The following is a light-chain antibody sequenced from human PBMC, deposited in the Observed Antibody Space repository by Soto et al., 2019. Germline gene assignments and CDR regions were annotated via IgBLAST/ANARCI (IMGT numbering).Light chain of an antibody. CDR2: NNN. V-gene: IGLV1-44*01. CDR3: AAWDDSLNGYV. J-gene: IGLJ1*01. CDR1: SSNIGSKP. Sequence: QSVLTQPPSASGTPGQRVTISCSGGSSNIGSKPVNWYQQLPGTAPKLLIYNNNRRPSGVPDRFSGSKSGTSASLAISGLQSEDEADYYCAAWDDSLNGYVFSTGTKV.